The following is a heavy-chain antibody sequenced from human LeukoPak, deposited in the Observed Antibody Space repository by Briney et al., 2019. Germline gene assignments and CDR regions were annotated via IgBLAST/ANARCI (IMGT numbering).Heavy chain of an antibody. V-gene: IGHV1-2*02. D-gene: IGHD6-19*01. J-gene: IGHJ4*02. Sequence: RASVKVSCKASGYTFTGYYMHWVRQAPGQGLEWMGWINPNSGGTNYAQKFQGRVTMTRDTSISTAYMELSRLRSDDTAVYYCARASIAVAGSFDYWGQGTLVTVSS. CDR1: GYTFTGYY. CDR2: INPNSGGT. CDR3: ARASIAVAGSFDY.